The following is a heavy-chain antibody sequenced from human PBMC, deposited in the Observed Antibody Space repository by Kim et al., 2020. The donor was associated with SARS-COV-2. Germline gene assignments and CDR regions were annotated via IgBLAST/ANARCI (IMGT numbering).Heavy chain of an antibody. CDR3: AREAGTSYYYYGMDV. D-gene: IGHD4-17*01. V-gene: IGHV3-30*04. Sequence: GGSLRLSCAASGFTFSSYAMHWVRQAPGKGLEWVAVISYDGSNKYYADSVKGRFTISRDNSKNTLYLQMNSLRAEDTAVYYCAREAGTSYYYYGMDVWGQGTTVTVSS. CDR2: ISYDGSNK. CDR1: GFTFSSYA. J-gene: IGHJ6*02.